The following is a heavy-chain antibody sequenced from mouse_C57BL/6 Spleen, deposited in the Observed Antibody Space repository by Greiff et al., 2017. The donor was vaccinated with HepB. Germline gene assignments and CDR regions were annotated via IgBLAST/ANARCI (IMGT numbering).Heavy chain of an antibody. V-gene: IGHV14-3*01. D-gene: IGHD1-1*01. CDR3: ARVTTVVATDYYAMDY. CDR2: IDPANGNT. CDR1: GFNIKNTY. J-gene: IGHJ4*01. Sequence: DVQLVESVAELVRPGASVKLSCTASGFNIKNTYMHWVKQRPEQGLEWIGRIDPANGNTKYAPKFQGKATITADTSSNTAYLQLSSLKSEDTAIYYCARVTTVVATDYYAMDYWGQGTSVTVSS.